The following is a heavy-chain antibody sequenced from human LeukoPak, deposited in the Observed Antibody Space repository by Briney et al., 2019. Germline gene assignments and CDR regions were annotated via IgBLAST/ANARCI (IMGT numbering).Heavy chain of an antibody. CDR3: ARFGAKTYYYDSSGYFFDY. V-gene: IGHV4-30-2*05. Sequence: SETLSLTCTVSGGSISSGGYSWSWIRQPPGKGLEWIGYIYHSGSTYYNPSLKSRVTISVDTSKNQFSLKLSSVTAADTAVYYCARFGAKTYYYDSSGYFFDYWGQGTLVTVSS. CDR2: IYHSGST. CDR1: GGSISSGGYS. D-gene: IGHD3-22*01. J-gene: IGHJ4*02.